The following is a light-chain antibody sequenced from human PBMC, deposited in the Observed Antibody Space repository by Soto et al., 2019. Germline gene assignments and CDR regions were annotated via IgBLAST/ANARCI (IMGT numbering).Light chain of an antibody. CDR3: TSYAGSINVV. V-gene: IGLV2-8*01. CDR2: DVT. CDR1: SSDVGGYNY. Sequence: QSALTQPPSASGSPGQSVTISCTGTSSDVGGYNYVSWYQQHPGKAPKLMIYDVTKRPSGVPDRFSGSKSGNTASLTVSGLQAEDEADYYCTSYAGSINVVFGGGTKVTVL. J-gene: IGLJ2*01.